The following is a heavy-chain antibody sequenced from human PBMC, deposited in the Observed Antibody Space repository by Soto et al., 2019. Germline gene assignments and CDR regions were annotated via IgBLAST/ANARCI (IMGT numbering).Heavy chain of an antibody. CDR1: GGSLSNYG. CDR3: ATADATQIGVTTYYEMDV. Sequence: QVQLVQSGAEVKKPGSSVKVSCKASGGSLSNYGISWVRQAPGQGREWMGAIIPVFGTPNYAQKFQDRVTINADESTTTVYMEVRSLTAEDTAVDYCATADATQIGVTTYYEMDVLGQGTTVTVSS. J-gene: IGHJ6*02. D-gene: IGHD4-17*01. V-gene: IGHV1-69*12. CDR2: IIPVFGTP.